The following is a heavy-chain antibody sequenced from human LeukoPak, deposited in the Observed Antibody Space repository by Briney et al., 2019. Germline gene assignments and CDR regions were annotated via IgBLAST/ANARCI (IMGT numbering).Heavy chain of an antibody. D-gene: IGHD3-22*01. CDR1: GFTFSSYA. V-gene: IGHV3-30-3*01. Sequence: QPGGSLRLSCAASGFTFSSYAMHWVRQAPGKGLEWVAVISYDGSNKYYADSVKGRFTISRDNSKNTLYLQMNSLRAEDTAVYYCARDYYYDSSGYPVTAPYYYYCMDVWGQGTTVTVSS. CDR2: ISYDGSNK. J-gene: IGHJ6*02. CDR3: ARDYYYDSSGYPVTAPYYYYCMDV.